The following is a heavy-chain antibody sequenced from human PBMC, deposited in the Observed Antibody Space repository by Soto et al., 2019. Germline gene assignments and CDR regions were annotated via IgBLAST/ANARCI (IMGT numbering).Heavy chain of an antibody. D-gene: IGHD3-22*01. Sequence: LSLTCTVSGGSISSYYWSWIRQPPGKGLEWIGYIYYSGSTNYNPSLKSRVTISVDTSKNQFSLKLSSVTAADTAVYYCARDGGGEGNTYYYDSSGPDAFDIWGQGTMVTVSS. J-gene: IGHJ3*02. CDR2: IYYSGST. CDR3: ARDGGGEGNTYYYDSSGPDAFDI. V-gene: IGHV4-59*01. CDR1: GGSISSYY.